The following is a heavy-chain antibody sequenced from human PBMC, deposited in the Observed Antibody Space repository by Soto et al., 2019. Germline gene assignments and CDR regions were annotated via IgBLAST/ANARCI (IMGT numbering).Heavy chain of an antibody. Sequence: QLQLQESGPGLVKPSETLSLTCTVSGGSISSSSYYWGWIRQPPGKGLEWIGSIYYSGSTYYNPSLKSRVTLSLDPSKNQFSLKLSSVTAADTAVYYCARRGYCSSTSCYGANYYGMDVWGQGTTVTVSS. CDR1: GGSISSSSYY. D-gene: IGHD2-2*01. V-gene: IGHV4-39*01. J-gene: IGHJ6*02. CDR2: IYYSGST. CDR3: ARRGYCSSTSCYGANYYGMDV.